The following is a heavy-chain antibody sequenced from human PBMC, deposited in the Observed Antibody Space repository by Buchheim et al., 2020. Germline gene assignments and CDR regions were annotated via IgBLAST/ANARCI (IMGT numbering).Heavy chain of an antibody. Sequence: QVSLRESGPAHVRTTETLTLTCTVSGLSLRNVGVSVSWIRRPPGKPLQWLARIDWDDYKYYNTSLQARLTVSTRPSKKQVVLTLTNVDPADTATYYCARENDYNALDSWGQGTL. CDR1: GLSLRNVGVS. D-gene: IGHD5-24*01. CDR3: ARENDYNALDS. CDR2: IDWDDYK. V-gene: IGHV2-70*15. J-gene: IGHJ4*02.